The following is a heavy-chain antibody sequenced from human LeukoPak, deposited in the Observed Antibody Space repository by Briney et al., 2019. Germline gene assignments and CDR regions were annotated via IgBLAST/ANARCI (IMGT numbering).Heavy chain of an antibody. Sequence: SETLSLTCAVYGGSFSGYYWSWIRQPPGKGLEWIGEINHSGSTNYNPSLKSRVTISVDTSKNQFSLRLSSVTAADTAVYYCARGLRQLVRSWHYWGQGTLVTVSS. CDR1: GGSFSGYY. CDR3: ARGLRQLVRSWHY. J-gene: IGHJ4*02. V-gene: IGHV4-34*01. D-gene: IGHD6-6*01. CDR2: INHSGST.